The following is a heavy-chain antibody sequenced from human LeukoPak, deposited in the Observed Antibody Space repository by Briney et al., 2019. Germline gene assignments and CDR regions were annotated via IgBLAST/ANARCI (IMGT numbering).Heavy chain of an antibody. D-gene: IGHD7-27*01. V-gene: IGHV4-30-2*01. J-gene: IGHJ4*02. CDR3: ARGPPPGDTFGY. CDR1: GGSISSGGYS. CDR2: IYHSGST. Sequence: SQTLSLTCAVSGGSISSGGYSWSWIRQPPGKGLEWIGYIYHSGSTYYNPSLKSRVTISVDRSKNQFSLKLSSVTAADTAVYYCARGPPPGDTFGYWGQGTLVTVSS.